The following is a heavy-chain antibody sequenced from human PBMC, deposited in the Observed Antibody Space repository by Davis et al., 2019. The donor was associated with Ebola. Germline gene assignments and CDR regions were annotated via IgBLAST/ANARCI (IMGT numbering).Heavy chain of an antibody. CDR1: GGSISSYY. CDR2: IYYSGST. Sequence: SETLSLTCTVSGGSISSYYWSWIRQPPGKGLEWIGYIYYSGSTNYNPSLKSRVTISVETSKNQFSLKLSSVTAADTAVYYCARDLQYYDSSGYRLIEYYYYYYGMDVWGQGTTVTVSS. V-gene: IGHV4-59*12. CDR3: ARDLQYYDSSGYRLIEYYYYYYGMDV. D-gene: IGHD3-22*01. J-gene: IGHJ6*02.